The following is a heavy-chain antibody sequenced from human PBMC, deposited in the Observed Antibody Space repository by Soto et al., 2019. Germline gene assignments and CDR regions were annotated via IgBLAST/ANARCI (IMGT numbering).Heavy chain of an antibody. CDR2: ISLNGDI. V-gene: IGHV4-4*02. CDR1: GGSITSGHW. J-gene: IGHJ4*03. D-gene: IGHD2-8*02. Sequence: QVQLQESGPGLVESSGTLSLTCAVYGGSITSGHWWTWVRQSPGKGLEWIGEISLNGDINYSPSPQXXVTASMDMSRNHLSLRLTSVTAADTAVYYCATRETRTGGPVWGAGTVVTVSS. CDR3: ATRETRTGGPV.